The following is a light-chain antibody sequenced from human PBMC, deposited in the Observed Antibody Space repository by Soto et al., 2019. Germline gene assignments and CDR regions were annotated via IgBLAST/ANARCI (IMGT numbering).Light chain of an antibody. Sequence: DLQMTQSPSSLSASVGDRLTITCRASQSISTYLNWYQQKPGKAPKLLISAASNLQSGVPSRFSGSGSGTDFTLTISSMYPEDFATYYCQQSYSLPWTFGQGTNVEIK. CDR2: AAS. J-gene: IGKJ1*01. V-gene: IGKV1-39*01. CDR3: QQSYSLPWT. CDR1: QSISTY.